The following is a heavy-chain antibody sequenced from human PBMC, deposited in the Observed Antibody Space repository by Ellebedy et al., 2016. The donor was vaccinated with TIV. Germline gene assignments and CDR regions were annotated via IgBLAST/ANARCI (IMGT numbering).Heavy chain of an antibody. J-gene: IGHJ6*02. CDR2: IKYDGSNN. D-gene: IGHD3-10*01. CDR1: GFNFSIFG. Sequence: GESLKISCAASGFNFSIFGMHWVRQAPGRGLEWVSFIKYDGSNNYYVDSVKGRFTLSRDNSKNTLSLQMDSLRVEDTAVYYCAKETGGLDVWGQGTTVTVSS. V-gene: IGHV3-30*02. CDR3: AKETGGLDV.